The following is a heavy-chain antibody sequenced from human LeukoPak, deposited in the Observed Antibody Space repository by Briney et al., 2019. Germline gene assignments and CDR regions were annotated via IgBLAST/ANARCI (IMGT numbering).Heavy chain of an antibody. V-gene: IGHV4-38-2*02. D-gene: IGHD3-10*01. J-gene: IGHJ4*02. CDR2: IYHSGST. CDR1: GYSISSGYY. Sequence: SETLSLTCTVSGYSISSGYYWGWIRQPPGKGLEWIGSIYHSGSTYYNPSLKSRVTISVDTSKNQFSLKLSSVTAADTAVYYCASVQFGAIDYWGQGTLVTVSS. CDR3: ASVQFGAIDY.